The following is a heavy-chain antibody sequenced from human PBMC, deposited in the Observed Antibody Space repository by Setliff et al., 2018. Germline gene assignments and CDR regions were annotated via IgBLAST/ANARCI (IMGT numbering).Heavy chain of an antibody. CDR2: IKSKTDGGSI. Sequence: PGGSLRLSCAASGFTFSYAWMHWVRQAPGKGLEWVGRIKSKTDGGSIDYAAPVKDRFTISRDDSKNTVYLQMSSLKIEDTAVYYCVHNADFIGTFNTWGQGTMVTVSS. CDR3: VHNADFIGTFNT. V-gene: IGHV3-15*07. J-gene: IGHJ3*01. D-gene: IGHD2-8*01. CDR1: GFTFSYAW.